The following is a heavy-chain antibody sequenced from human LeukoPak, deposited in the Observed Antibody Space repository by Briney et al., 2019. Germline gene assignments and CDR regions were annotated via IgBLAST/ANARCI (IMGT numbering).Heavy chain of an antibody. J-gene: IGHJ6*02. CDR3: ARERLRLGESDPYYYYYYGMDV. D-gene: IGHD3-16*01. V-gene: IGHV4-30-2*01. CDR2: IYHSGST. Sequence: PSQTLSLTCAVSGGSISSGGYSWSWIRQPPGKGLEWIGYIYHSGSTYYNPSLKSRVTISVDRSKNQFSLKLSSVTAADTAVYYCARERLRLGESDPYYYYYYGMDVWGQGTTVTVSS. CDR1: GGSISSGGYS.